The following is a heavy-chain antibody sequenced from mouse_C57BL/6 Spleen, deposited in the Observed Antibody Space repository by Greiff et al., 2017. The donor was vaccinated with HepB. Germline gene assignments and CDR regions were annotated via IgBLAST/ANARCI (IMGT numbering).Heavy chain of an antibody. CDR2: IHPNSGST. Sequence: VQLQQSGAELVKPGASVKLSCKASGYTFTSYWMHWVKQRPGQGLEWIGMIHPNSGSTNYNEKFKSKATLTVDKSSSTAYMQLSSLTSEDSAVYYCAREGITTVVPYAMDYWGQGTSVTVSS. J-gene: IGHJ4*01. CDR3: AREGITTVVPYAMDY. CDR1: GYTFTSYW. D-gene: IGHD1-1*01. V-gene: IGHV1-64*01.